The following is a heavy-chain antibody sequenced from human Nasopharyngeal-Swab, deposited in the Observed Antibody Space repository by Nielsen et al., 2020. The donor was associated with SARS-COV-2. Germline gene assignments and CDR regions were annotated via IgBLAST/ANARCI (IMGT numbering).Heavy chain of an antibody. Sequence: GESLKISCAASGFTFSVSAIHWVRQASGKGLEWVSRVRSKGNNYATAYSASVKGRFIIFRDDPTNTAYLQMNSLKTEDTAMYYCTRCGGGCYSGRDYWGQGTLVTVSS. CDR3: TRCGGGCYSGRDY. J-gene: IGHJ4*02. V-gene: IGHV3-73*01. D-gene: IGHD2-15*01. CDR1: GFTFSVSA. CDR2: VRSKGNNYAT.